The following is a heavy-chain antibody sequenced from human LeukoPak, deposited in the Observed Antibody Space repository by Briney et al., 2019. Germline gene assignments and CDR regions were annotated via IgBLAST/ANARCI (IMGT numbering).Heavy chain of an antibody. Sequence: GASVKVSCKASGYTFTGYYMHWVRQAPGQGLEWMGWINPNSGGTNYAQKFQGRVTMIRGTSISTAYMEMSRLRSDDTAVYYCATSGSYYRFDYWRQGTLVPVSS. CDR3: ATSGSYYRFDY. CDR2: INPNSGGT. CDR1: GYTFTGYY. J-gene: IGHJ4*02. V-gene: IGHV1-2*02. D-gene: IGHD1-26*01.